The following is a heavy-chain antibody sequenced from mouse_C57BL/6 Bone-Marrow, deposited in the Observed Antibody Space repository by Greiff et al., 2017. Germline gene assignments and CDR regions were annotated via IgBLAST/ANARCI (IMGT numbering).Heavy chain of an antibody. D-gene: IGHD2-5*01. CDR3: ARCVYSNYECYAMDY. V-gene: IGHV2-9-1*01. CDR1: GFSLTSYA. CDR2: IWTGGGT. Sequence: VKLMESGPGLVAPSQSLSITCTVSGFSLTSYAISWVRQPPGKGLEWLGVIWTGGGTNYNSALKSRLSISKDNSKSQVFLKMNSLQTDDTARYYCARCVYSNYECYAMDYWGQGTSVTVSS. J-gene: IGHJ4*01.